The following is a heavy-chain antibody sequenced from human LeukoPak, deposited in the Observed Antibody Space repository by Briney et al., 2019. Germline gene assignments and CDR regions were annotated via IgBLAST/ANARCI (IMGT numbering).Heavy chain of an antibody. D-gene: IGHD6-19*01. Sequence: ASVKVSCKASGYTFNIYGISWARQAPGQGLKWMGWISAYNGDTHYAQRFQGRVTLTIDTSTSTAYMELTNLRSDDTAIYYCARDPSNTSGWYIYFDYWGQGTLVTVSS. J-gene: IGHJ4*02. CDR3: ARDPSNTSGWYIYFDY. V-gene: IGHV1-18*01. CDR2: ISAYNGDT. CDR1: GYTFNIYG.